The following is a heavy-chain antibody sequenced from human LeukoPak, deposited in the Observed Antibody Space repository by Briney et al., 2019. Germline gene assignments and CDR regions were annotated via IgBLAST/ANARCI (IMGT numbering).Heavy chain of an antibody. CDR2: IYYSGST. CDR1: GGSISSSSYY. D-gene: IGHD5-18*01. V-gene: IGHV4-39*01. CDR3: ARTWIQLYNWFDP. Sequence: SETLSLTCTVSGGSISSSSYYWGGIRQPPGKGLEWNGSIYYSGSTYYNPSLKSRVTISVYTSKTQFSLKLSSVTAADTAVYYCARTWIQLYNWFDPWGQGTLVTVSS. J-gene: IGHJ5*02.